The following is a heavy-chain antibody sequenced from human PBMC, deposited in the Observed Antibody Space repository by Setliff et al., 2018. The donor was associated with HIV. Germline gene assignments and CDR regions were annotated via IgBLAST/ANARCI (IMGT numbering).Heavy chain of an antibody. V-gene: IGHV4-39*01. CDR1: GGSISSFSYY. CDR2: VYHSGGT. D-gene: IGHD6-19*01. CDR3: TRRFEKWLAFDY. J-gene: IGHJ4*02. Sequence: SETLSLTCTVSGGSISSFSYYWAWIRQSPGKGLEWIGNVYHSGGTDYNPSLRSRVSISVDTSMNQFSLSLASVTAADTAVYYCTRRFEKWLAFDYWGQGTLVTVSS.